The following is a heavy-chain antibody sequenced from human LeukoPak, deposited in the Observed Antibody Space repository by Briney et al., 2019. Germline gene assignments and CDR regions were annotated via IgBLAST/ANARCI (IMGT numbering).Heavy chain of an antibody. V-gene: IGHV4-30-4*08. CDR1: GGSISSGDYY. D-gene: IGHD1-20*01. CDR3: ARVYNYNWKVASAWED. J-gene: IGHJ4*02. CDR2: IYYSGST. Sequence: KPSQTLSLTCTVSGGSISSGDYYWSWIRQPPGKGLEWIVYIYYSGSTYYNPSLKSRVTISVDTSKNQFSLKLSSVTAADTAVYYCARVYNYNWKVASAWEDWGQGTLVTVSS.